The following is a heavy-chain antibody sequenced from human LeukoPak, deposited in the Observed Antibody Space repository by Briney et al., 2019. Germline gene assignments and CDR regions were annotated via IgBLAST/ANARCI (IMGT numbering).Heavy chain of an antibody. V-gene: IGHV3-23*01. CDR1: GFTFSSYA. Sequence: GGPLRLSCAASGFTFSSYAMSWVRQAPGKGLEWVSAISGSGGSTYYADSVKGRFTISRDNSKNTLYLQMNSLRAEDTAVYYCAKDRDSGYDPSDYWGQGTLVTVSS. J-gene: IGHJ4*02. CDR2: ISGSGGST. D-gene: IGHD5-12*01. CDR3: AKDRDSGYDPSDY.